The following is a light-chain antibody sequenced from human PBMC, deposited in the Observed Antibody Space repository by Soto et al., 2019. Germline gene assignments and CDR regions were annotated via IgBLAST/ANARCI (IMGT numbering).Light chain of an antibody. J-gene: IGKJ1*01. Sequence: VLTQSTDTLSLSPGERATLSCRASQSVSRKLAWYQQTRGQAPRLLIYGASTRATGVPARFSGSGSGTEFTLTISNLQSEDFAVYHCQQYDKWPRTFGQGTKVDIK. CDR3: QQYDKWPRT. CDR2: GAS. CDR1: QSVSRK. V-gene: IGKV3-15*01.